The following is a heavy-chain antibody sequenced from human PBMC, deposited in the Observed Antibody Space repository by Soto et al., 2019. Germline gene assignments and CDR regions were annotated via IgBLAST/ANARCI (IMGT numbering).Heavy chain of an antibody. V-gene: IGHV1-69*13. Sequence: GASVKVSCKASGGTFSSYPLSWVRQAPGQGLEWMGGIIPIFGTTKYAQKFQGRVTIIADESTTTAYMELSSLRSEDTAVYYCVMIDYSSGSDYWGQGTLVTVSS. CDR2: IIPIFGTT. CDR3: VMIDYSSGSDY. J-gene: IGHJ4*02. CDR1: GGTFSSYP. D-gene: IGHD6-19*01.